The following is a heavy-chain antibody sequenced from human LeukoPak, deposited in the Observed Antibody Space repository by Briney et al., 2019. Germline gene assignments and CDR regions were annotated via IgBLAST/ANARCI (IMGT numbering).Heavy chain of an antibody. CDR3: ARAAKVGGALQY. CDR1: GFIFSGYW. D-gene: IGHD1-26*01. J-gene: IGHJ4*02. V-gene: IGHV3-74*01. CDR2: INYDGGFT. Sequence: GGSLRLSCAASGFIFSGYWMHWVRQAPGKGLVWVSRINYDGGFTKYADSVQGRLIISRDTAKNTLFLQMNSLRAEDTAVYYCARAAKVGGALQYWGQGILVTVSS.